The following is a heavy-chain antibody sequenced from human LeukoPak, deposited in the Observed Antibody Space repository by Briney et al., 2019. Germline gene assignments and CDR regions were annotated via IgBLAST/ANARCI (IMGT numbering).Heavy chain of an antibody. CDR1: GFTFSSYA. CDR2: ISYDGSNK. Sequence: PGGSLRLYCAASGFTFSSYAMHWVRQAPGKGLEWVAVISYDGSNKYYADSVKGRFTISRDNSKNTLYLQMNSLRAEDTAVYYCARNEAAAGTHYFDYWGQGTLVTVSS. D-gene: IGHD6-13*01. J-gene: IGHJ4*02. V-gene: IGHV3-30*04. CDR3: ARNEAAAGTHYFDY.